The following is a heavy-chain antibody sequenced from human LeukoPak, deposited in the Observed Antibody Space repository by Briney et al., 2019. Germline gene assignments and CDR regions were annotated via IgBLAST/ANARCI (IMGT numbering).Heavy chain of an antibody. J-gene: IGHJ4*02. CDR2: ISGSGDST. CDR1: GFTFSNYA. V-gene: IGHV3-23*01. Sequence: GGSLRLSCAASGFTFSNYAMSWVRQAPGKGLEWVSDISGSGDSTYYADSVKGRFTISRDNYKNTLYLQMNSLRAEDTAVYYCARGAGGTTPLYYWGQGTLVTVSS. CDR3: ARGAGGTTPLYY. D-gene: IGHD1-7*01.